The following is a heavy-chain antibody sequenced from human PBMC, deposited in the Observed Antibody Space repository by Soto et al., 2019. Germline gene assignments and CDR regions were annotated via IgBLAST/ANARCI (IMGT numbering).Heavy chain of an antibody. CDR2: ISGSGGST. CDR3: AKDPGGGSGSYYQFNWFDP. Sequence: GGSPRLSCAASGFTFSSYAMSWVRQAPGKGLEWVSAISGSGGSTYYADSVKGRFTISRDNSKNTLYLQMNSLRAEDTAVYYCAKDPGGGSGSYYQFNWFDPWGQGTLVTVSS. CDR1: GFTFSSYA. D-gene: IGHD3-10*01. V-gene: IGHV3-23*01. J-gene: IGHJ5*02.